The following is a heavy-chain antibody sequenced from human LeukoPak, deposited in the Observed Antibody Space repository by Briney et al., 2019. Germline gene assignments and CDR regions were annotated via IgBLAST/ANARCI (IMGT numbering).Heavy chain of an antibody. Sequence: QPPRKGLKWIGSIYYIGSTYYNPSLKSRVTISVDTSKNQFSLKLSSVTAADTAVYYWARHLWRFDPWGQGTLVTVSS. J-gene: IGHJ5*02. V-gene: IGHV4-39*01. CDR2: IYYIGST. CDR3: ARHLWRFDP. D-gene: IGHD2-21*01.